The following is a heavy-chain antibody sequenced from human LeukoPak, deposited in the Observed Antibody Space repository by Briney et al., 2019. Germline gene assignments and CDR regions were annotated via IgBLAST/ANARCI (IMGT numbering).Heavy chain of an antibody. D-gene: IGHD3-22*01. CDR2: IRFDGSNQ. J-gene: IGHJ6*03. V-gene: IGHV3-30*02. CDR1: GFSFTSHG. CDR3: AKAPTYYYDSRSYMDV. Sequence: GGSLRLSCAASGFSFTSHGFHWVRQAPGKGLEWVAFIRFDGSNQYYGDSVKGRFIISRDNSKNTVSLQMNSLRAEDTAVYYCAKAPTYYYDSRSYMDVWGKGTTVTISS.